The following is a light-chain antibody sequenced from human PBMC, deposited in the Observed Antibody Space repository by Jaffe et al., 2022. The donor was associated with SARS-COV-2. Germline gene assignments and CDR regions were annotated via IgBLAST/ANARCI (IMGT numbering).Light chain of an antibody. V-gene: IGKV3-20*01. CDR1: QSISSS. Sequence: EIVLTQSPGTLSLSPGERATLSCRASQSISSSLAWYQHKPGQAPRLLISDASTRATGIPDRFSGSGSGTDFTLTISRLEPEDFAVYFCQQYGSSRSFGQGTKVEIK. J-gene: IGKJ1*01. CDR2: DAS. CDR3: QQYGSSRS.